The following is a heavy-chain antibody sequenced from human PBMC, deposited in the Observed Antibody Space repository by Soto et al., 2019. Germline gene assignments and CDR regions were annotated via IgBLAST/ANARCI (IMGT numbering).Heavy chain of an antibody. CDR3: ARLVKGYSNTNYGMDV. Sequence: GASVKVSCKASGYTFTSYGISWVRQAPGQGLEWMGWISAYNGNTNYAQKLQGRVTMTTDTSTSTAYMELRSLRSDDTAVYYCARLVKGYSNTNYGMDVWGQGTTVTVYS. D-gene: IGHD6-13*01. CDR1: GYTFTSYG. V-gene: IGHV1-18*01. CDR2: ISAYNGNT. J-gene: IGHJ6*02.